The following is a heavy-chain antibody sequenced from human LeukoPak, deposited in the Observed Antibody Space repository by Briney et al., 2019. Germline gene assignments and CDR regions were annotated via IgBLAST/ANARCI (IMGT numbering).Heavy chain of an antibody. D-gene: IGHD3-3*01. CDR3: ATNDFWSDFDY. CDR2: ISSSSSYI. CDR1: GFTFNSYS. V-gene: IGHV3-21*01. J-gene: IGHJ4*02. Sequence: GGSLRLSCAASGFTFNSYSMNWVRQAPGKGLEWVSSISSSSSYIYYADSVKGRFTISRDSAKNSLYLQMNSLRAEDTAVYYCATNDFWSDFDYWGQGTLVTVSS.